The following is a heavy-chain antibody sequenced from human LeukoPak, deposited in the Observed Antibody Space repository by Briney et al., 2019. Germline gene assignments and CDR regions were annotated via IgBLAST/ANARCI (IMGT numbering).Heavy chain of an antibody. J-gene: IGHJ4*02. V-gene: IGHV4-39*07. CDR2: IYYSGST. CDR3: ARGLVDY. D-gene: IGHD6-6*01. Sequence: SETLSLTCTVSGGSISSSSYYWGWIRQPPGKGLGWIGSIYYSGSTYYNPSLKSRVTISVDTSKNQFSLKLSSVTAADTAVYYCARGLVDYWGQGTLVTVSS. CDR1: GGSISSSSYY.